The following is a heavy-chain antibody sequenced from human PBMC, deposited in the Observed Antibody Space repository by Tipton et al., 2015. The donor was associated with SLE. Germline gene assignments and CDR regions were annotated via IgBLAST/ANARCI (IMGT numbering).Heavy chain of an antibody. CDR1: GGSISGYY. J-gene: IGHJ4*02. V-gene: IGHV4-34*01. CDR2: ISHRGST. CDR3: ARDLGYYDSSGLNYFDY. Sequence: TLSLTCTVSGGSISGYYWSWIRQPPGKGLEWIGEISHRGSTSYNPSLKSRVTISVDTSKNQFSLKLSSVTAADTAVYYCARDLGYYDSSGLNYFDYWGQGTLVTVSS. D-gene: IGHD3-22*01.